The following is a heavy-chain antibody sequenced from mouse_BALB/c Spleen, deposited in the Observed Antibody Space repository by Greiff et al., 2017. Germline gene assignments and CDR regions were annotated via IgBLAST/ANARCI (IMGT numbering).Heavy chain of an antibody. Sequence: QVQLQQSGAELVKPGASVKLSCKASGYTFTSYYMYWVKQRPGQGLEWIGKINPSNGGTNFNEKFKSKATLTVDKSSSTAYMQLSSLTSEDSAVYYCTRGGGNLDYWGQGTTLTVSS. J-gene: IGHJ2*01. D-gene: IGHD2-1*01. V-gene: IGHV1-53*01. CDR2: INPSNGGT. CDR1: GYTFTSYY. CDR3: TRGGGNLDY.